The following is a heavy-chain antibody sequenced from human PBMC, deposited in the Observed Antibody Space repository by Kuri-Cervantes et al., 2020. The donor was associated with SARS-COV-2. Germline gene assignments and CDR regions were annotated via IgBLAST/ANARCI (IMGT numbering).Heavy chain of an antibody. V-gene: IGHV2-5*01. CDR1: GFSLNTRGVG. J-gene: IGHJ4*02. CDR3: AHSDYDFWSGYVDY. D-gene: IGHD3-3*01. Sequence: SGPTLVKPTQTLTLTCTFSGFSLNTRGVGVSWIRQPPGKALEWLALIYWNDDKRYSPSLKSRLTITKDTSKNQVVLTMTNMDPVDTATYYCAHSDYDFWSGYVDYWGQGTLVTVSS. CDR2: IYWNDDK.